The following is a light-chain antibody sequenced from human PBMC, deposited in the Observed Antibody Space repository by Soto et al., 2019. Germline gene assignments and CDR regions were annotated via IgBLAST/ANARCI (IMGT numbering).Light chain of an antibody. CDR2: GAS. CDR3: QQYGGVPLT. J-gene: IGKJ4*01. Sequence: EVVLTQSPATLSLSPGERATLSCRASQSVSDSYLAWYQQKPGQAPRLLIYGASSRATGIPDRFSGSGTGAAFTLTITGLEPEDFAVYFCQQYGGVPLTFGGGTKVDIK. CDR1: QSVSDSY. V-gene: IGKV3-20*01.